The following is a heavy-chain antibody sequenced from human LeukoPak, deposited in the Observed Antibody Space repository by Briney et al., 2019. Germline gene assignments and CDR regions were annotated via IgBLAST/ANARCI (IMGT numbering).Heavy chain of an antibody. CDR2: ISYDGSST. V-gene: IGHV3-30*03. D-gene: IGHD2-21*01. J-gene: IGHJ4*02. CDR3: ARDLSQLRMWWFDY. Sequence: PGGSLRLSCVASGFTFSSCGMHWVRQPPGKGLEWVALISYDGSSTSYADSVKGRFSISRDNSKNTLFLQVNTPRTEDTAVYYCARDLSQLRMWWFDYWGQGTLVTISS. CDR1: GFTFSSCG.